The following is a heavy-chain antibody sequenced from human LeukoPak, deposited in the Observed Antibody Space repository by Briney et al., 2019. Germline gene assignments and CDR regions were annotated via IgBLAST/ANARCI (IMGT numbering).Heavy chain of an antibody. D-gene: IGHD2-15*01. CDR2: VKQDGSGE. J-gene: IGHJ4*02. CDR3: AKCNGGTCYSAGDY. Sequence: GGSLRLSCAASGFNLTDYWMSWVRQAPGKGLEWVANVKQDGSGEYYVDSVKGRFTISRDNSKNTVYLQMNGLRVEDTAVYYCAKCNGGTCYSAGDYWGQGTLVTVSS. V-gene: IGHV3-7*03. CDR1: GFNLTDYW.